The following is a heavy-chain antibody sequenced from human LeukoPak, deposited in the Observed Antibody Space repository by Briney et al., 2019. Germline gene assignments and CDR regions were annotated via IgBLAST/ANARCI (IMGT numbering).Heavy chain of an antibody. CDR2: MNPNSGNT. V-gene: IGHV1-8*02. D-gene: IGHD2-2*01. CDR3: ARDRNAGFDY. Sequence: ASVKVSCKASGGTFSSYAISWVRQATGQGLEWMGWMNPNSGNTGYAQKFQGRVTMTRNTSISTAYMELSSLRSEDTAVYYCARDRNAGFDYWGQGTLVTVSS. J-gene: IGHJ4*02. CDR1: GGTFSSYA.